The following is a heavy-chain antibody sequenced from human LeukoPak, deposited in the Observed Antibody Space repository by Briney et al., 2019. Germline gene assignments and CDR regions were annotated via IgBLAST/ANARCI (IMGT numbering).Heavy chain of an antibody. J-gene: IGHJ4*02. D-gene: IGHD3-22*01. V-gene: IGHV5-51*01. CDR2: IYPGDSDT. CDR3: ARLGVEAYDSSGYFYFDY. CDR1: GYSFTNYW. Sequence: GESLKISCKASGYSFTNYWIGWGRQMPGKGLEWVGTIYPGDSDTRYRPSFQGQVTISADRSISTAYLQWSSLKASDTAMYYCARLGVEAYDSSGYFYFDYWGQGAQVTVSS.